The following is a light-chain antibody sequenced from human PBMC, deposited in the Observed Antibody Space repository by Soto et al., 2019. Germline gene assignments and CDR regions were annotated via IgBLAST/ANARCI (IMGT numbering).Light chain of an antibody. Sequence: QSSLTQPASVSGSPGQSITISCTGTRSDVGSYNLVSWYQQHPGNAPKLMIYEGSKRPSGVSNRFFGSKSGNTASLTISGLQAEDEADYYCCSFARGSTLVFGGGTQLTVL. J-gene: IGLJ3*02. CDR3: CSFARGSTLV. CDR2: EGS. CDR1: RSDVGSYNL. V-gene: IGLV2-23*01.